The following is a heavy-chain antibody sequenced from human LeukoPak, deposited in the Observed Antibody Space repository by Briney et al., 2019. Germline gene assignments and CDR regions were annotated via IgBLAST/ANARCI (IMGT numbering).Heavy chain of an antibody. J-gene: IGHJ4*02. Sequence: GGSLRLSCAASGFTFSNYWMTWVRQAPGKGLEWVANINQDGSEKVYVDSVKGRFTISRDNARNSLSLHMNSLRAEDTAVYYCARDEESPFDYWGQGTLVTVSS. CDR2: INQDGSEK. CDR3: ARDEESPFDY. CDR1: GFTFSNYW. V-gene: IGHV3-7*03.